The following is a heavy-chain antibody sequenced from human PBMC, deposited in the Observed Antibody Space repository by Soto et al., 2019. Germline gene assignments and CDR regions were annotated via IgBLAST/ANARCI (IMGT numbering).Heavy chain of an antibody. V-gene: IGHV1-3*01. Sequence: GASVKVSCKASGYTFTSYAMHWVRQAPGQRLEWMGWITAGAGFIEYSQKFQGRVTITRDTSASTAYMELRSLRSDDTAVYYCARDRVHSGSYFDFDYWGQGTLVTVSS. D-gene: IGHD1-26*01. CDR2: ITAGAGFI. CDR1: GYTFTSYA. J-gene: IGHJ4*02. CDR3: ARDRVHSGSYFDFDY.